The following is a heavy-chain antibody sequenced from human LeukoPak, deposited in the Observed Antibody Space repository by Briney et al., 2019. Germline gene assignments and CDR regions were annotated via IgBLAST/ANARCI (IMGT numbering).Heavy chain of an antibody. D-gene: IGHD2/OR15-2a*01. Sequence: PSETLFITCPISGDSISTYYWSWIRQAPGKGLECIGYIYINGDTNQNPSLKGRVTISLDTSKNQFSLRLSSVTAADTAVYYCARGARIFDFWGPGILVTVSS. J-gene: IGHJ4*02. CDR2: IYINGDT. CDR3: ARGARIFDF. CDR1: GDSISTYY. V-gene: IGHV4-4*09.